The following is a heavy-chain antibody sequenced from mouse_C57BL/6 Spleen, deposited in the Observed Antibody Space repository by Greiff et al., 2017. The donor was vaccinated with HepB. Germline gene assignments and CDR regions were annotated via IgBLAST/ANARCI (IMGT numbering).Heavy chain of an antibody. D-gene: IGHD1-1*01. J-gene: IGHJ4*01. CDR2: IYPGDGDT. Sequence: VMLVESGPELVKPGASVKISCKASGYAFSSSWMNWVKQRPGKGLEWIGRIYPGDGDTNYNGKFKGKATLTADKSSSTAYMQLSSLTSEDSAVYFCARGNITTVVNAMDYWGQGTSVTVSS. V-gene: IGHV1-82*01. CDR1: GYAFSSSW. CDR3: ARGNITTVVNAMDY.